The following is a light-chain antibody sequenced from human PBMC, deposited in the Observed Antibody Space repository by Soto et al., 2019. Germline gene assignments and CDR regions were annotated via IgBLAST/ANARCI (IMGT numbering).Light chain of an antibody. J-gene: IGKJ2*01. V-gene: IGKV1-39*01. CDR2: AAS. CDR1: QSISSY. Sequence: DIQMTQSPSSLSASVGDRVTITCRASQSISSYLNWYLQKPGKAPQLLIYAASSLQSGVPSRFSVSGSGTDFTLTISSLQPEDFATYFCQQTYSTPYTFGQGTKLEIK. CDR3: QQTYSTPYT.